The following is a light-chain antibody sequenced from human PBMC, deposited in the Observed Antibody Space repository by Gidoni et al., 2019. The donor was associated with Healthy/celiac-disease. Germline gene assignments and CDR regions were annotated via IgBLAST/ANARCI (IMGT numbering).Light chain of an antibody. J-gene: IGLJ2*01. CDR2: QDS. CDR3: QAWDSSTEV. CDR1: KLGDKY. V-gene: IGLV3-1*01. Sequence: SYELTQPPSVSVSPGQTASITCSGDKLGDKYACWYQQKPGQSPVLVIYQDSKRPSGIPERFSGSNSGNTATLTISGTQAMDEADYYCQAWDSSTEVFGEGTKLTVL.